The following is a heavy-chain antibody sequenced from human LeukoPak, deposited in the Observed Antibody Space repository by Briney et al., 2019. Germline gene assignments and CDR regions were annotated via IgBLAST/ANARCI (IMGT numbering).Heavy chain of an antibody. CDR3: ARGGRYYDSSGYYHDAFDS. CDR1: GFAVSSIY. J-gene: IGHJ3*02. D-gene: IGHD3-22*01. CDR2: IYSGGGT. V-gene: IGHV3-53*01. Sequence: PGGSLRLSCAASGFAVSSIYMSRVRQAPGQGLEWVSVIYSGGGTYYATSVKGRFTISRDNSKNPLYLQLNSLTAEDTAVYYCARGGRYYDSSGYYHDAFDSWGQGTMVTASS.